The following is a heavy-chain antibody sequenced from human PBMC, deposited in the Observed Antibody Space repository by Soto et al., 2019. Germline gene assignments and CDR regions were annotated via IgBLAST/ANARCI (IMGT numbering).Heavy chain of an antibody. CDR3: ARDPTGYSSSWYDY. CDR1: GGSISSYY. J-gene: IGHJ4*02. V-gene: IGHV4-59*12. D-gene: IGHD6-13*01. Sequence: SETLSLTCTVSGGSISSYYWTWIRQPPGKGLEWIGYIYYSGSPNYNPSLKSRVSISVDTSKNQFSLKLSSVTAADTAVYYCARDPTGYSSSWYDYWGQGTLVTVSS. CDR2: IYYSGSP.